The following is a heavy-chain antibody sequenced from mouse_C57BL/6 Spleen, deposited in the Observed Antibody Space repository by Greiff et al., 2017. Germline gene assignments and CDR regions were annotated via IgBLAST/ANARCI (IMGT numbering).Heavy chain of an antibody. CDR2: IYPSDSET. CDR1: GYTFTSYW. Sequence: QVQLQQPGAELVRPGSSVKLSCKASGYTFTSYWMDWVKQRPGQGLEWIGNIYPSDSETPYNQKFKDKATFTVDKSSSTAYMQRSSLTSEDSAVYYCARRGDSKGWFAYWGQGTLVTVAA. D-gene: IGHD2-5*01. CDR3: ARRGDSKGWFAY. V-gene: IGHV1-61*01. J-gene: IGHJ3*01.